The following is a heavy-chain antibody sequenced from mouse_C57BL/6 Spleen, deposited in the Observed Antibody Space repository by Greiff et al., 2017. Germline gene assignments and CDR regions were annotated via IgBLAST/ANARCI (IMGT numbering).Heavy chain of an antibody. V-gene: IGHV1-20*01. Sequence: DVQLQESGPELVKPGDSVKISCKASGYSFTGYFMNWVMQSHGKSLEWIGRINPYNGDTFYNQKFKGKATLTVDKSSSTAHMELRSLTSEDSAVYYCARQDDYDWFAYWGQGTLVTVSA. J-gene: IGHJ3*01. CDR3: ARQDDYDWFAY. CDR2: INPYNGDT. D-gene: IGHD2-4*01. CDR1: GYSFTGYF.